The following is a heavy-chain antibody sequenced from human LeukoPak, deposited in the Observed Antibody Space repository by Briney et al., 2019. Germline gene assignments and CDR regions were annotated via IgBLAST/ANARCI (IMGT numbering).Heavy chain of an antibody. J-gene: IGHJ4*02. CDR3: ARFDYADYLAFDY. Sequence: KPGGSLRLSCAASGFTFSSFTMNWVRKAPGKGLEWLSSISSTSTYIHYADSVKSRFTISRDNDKNSLYLQMNSLRAEDTAVYYCARFDYADYLAFDYWGQGTLVTVSS. CDR2: ISSTSTYI. V-gene: IGHV3-21*01. D-gene: IGHD4-17*01. CDR1: GFTFSSFT.